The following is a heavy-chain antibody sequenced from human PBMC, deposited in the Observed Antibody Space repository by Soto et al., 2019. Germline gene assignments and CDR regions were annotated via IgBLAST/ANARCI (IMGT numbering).Heavy chain of an antibody. J-gene: IGHJ4*02. D-gene: IGHD5-18*01. CDR1: GFTFSTYG. V-gene: IGHV3-33*01. CDR3: GREGALGDTAVVDS. Sequence: QVQLVESGGGVVQPGKSLRLSCAASGFTFSTYGMHWVRQAPGKGLEWVAVIWYDGSNKYHGDSLKGRFTISRDNSKKPLYLQMNNLRAEDTAVYYCGREGALGDTAVVDSWGQGTLVIVSS. CDR2: IWYDGSNK.